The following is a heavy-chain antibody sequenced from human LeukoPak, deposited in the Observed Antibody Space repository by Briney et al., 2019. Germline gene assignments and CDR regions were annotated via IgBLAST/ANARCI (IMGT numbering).Heavy chain of an antibody. CDR2: IYYSGST. CDR1: GGSISSYY. V-gene: IGHV4-59*08. D-gene: IGHD7-27*01. J-gene: IGHJ4*02. CDR3: ARRLGNRLLDY. Sequence: SETLSLTCTVSGGSISSYYWNWIRQPPGKGLEWIGYIYYSGSTNYNPSLKSRVTMSVDTSKNQFSLNLSSVTAADTAVYYCARRLGNRLLDYWGQGTLVTVSS.